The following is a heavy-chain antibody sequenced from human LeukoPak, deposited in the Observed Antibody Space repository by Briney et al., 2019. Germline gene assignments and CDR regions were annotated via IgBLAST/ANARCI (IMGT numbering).Heavy chain of an antibody. CDR2: INPSGGST. D-gene: IGHD2-21*01. CDR1: GYTFTSYY. V-gene: IGHV1-46*01. J-gene: IGHJ6*02. Sequence: ASVKVCCKASGYTFTSYYIPWVRQAPGQGLEWMGIINPSGGSTSYAQKFQGRVTMTRDTSTSTVYMELSSLRSEDTAVYYCARSLNRNSVGGSYYYGMDVWGQGTTVTVSS. CDR3: ARSLNRNSVGGSYYYGMDV.